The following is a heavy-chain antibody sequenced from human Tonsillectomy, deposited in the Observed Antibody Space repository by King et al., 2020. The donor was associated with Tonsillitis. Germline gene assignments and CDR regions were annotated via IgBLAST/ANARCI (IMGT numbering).Heavy chain of an antibody. V-gene: IGHV4-39*01. CDR1: GGSISSSSYY. J-gene: IGHJ4*02. CDR2: SYYSGST. Sequence: QLQESGPGLVKPSETLSLTCTVSGGSISSSSYYWGWIRQPPGKGLEWIGSSYYSGSTYYNPSLKSRVTISVETSKNQFSLKLSSVTAADTAVYYCARLGGSAFDYWGQGTLVTVSS. D-gene: IGHD1-26*01. CDR3: ARLGGSAFDY.